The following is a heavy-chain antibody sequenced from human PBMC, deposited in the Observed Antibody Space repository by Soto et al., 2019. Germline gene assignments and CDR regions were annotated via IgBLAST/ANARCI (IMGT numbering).Heavy chain of an antibody. D-gene: IGHD4-17*01. CDR3: AREMDYGGNPDYYYYYGMDV. CDR1: GFTFSSYG. Sequence: GGSLTLSSAASGFTFSSYGMHWVRQAPGKGLEWVAVIWYDGSNKYYADSVKGRFTISRDNSKNTLYLQMNSLRAEDTAVYYCAREMDYGGNPDYYYYYGMDVWGQGTTVTVSS. J-gene: IGHJ6*02. V-gene: IGHV3-33*01. CDR2: IWYDGSNK.